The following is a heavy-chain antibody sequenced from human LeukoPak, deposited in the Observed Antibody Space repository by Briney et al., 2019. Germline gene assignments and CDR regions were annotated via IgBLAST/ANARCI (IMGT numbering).Heavy chain of an antibody. D-gene: IGHD3-9*01. V-gene: IGHV1-8*01. J-gene: IGHJ4*02. Sequence: ASVKVSCKASGYTFTTHDLTWVRQATGQGLEWMGWMNPGSGDTAYAQKFQGRVTMTRDTSMSTAYMELSSLGSEDTAIYYCARGLGDYNTDWFPVSGYWGQGTPVTVSS. CDR2: MNPGSGDT. CDR3: ARGLGDYNTDWFPVSGY. CDR1: GYTFTTHD.